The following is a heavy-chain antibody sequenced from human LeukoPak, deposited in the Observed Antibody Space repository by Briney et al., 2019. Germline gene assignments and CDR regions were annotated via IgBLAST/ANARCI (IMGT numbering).Heavy chain of an antibody. D-gene: IGHD3-22*01. CDR3: ARVRAHYYENSGYLAISGAFDI. CDR2: ISSSSIYR. Sequence: PGGSLRLSCATSGFAFSSYTMNWVRQAPGKGLEWVSSISSSSIYRYSADSVKGRFTISRDNAKNSLYLQVNSLRAEDTAVYYCARVRAHYYENSGYLAISGAFDIWGQGTMATVSS. V-gene: IGHV3-21*01. J-gene: IGHJ3*02. CDR1: GFAFSSYT.